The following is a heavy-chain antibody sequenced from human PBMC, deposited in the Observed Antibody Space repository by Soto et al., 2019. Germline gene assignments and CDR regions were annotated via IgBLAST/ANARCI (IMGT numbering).Heavy chain of an antibody. Sequence: PGGSLRLSCAASGFTFSSYVMNWVRLAPGKGLEWVSGISTSGRNTYYADSVKGRFTISRDNSKNTLYLQMNSLRAEDTAVYYCAKGFVGVCYHCSYHFDSWGQGALVTVSS. CDR2: ISTSGRNT. CDR1: GFTFSSYV. V-gene: IGHV3-23*01. CDR3: AKGFVGVCYHCSYHFDS. D-gene: IGHD2-8*01. J-gene: IGHJ4*02.